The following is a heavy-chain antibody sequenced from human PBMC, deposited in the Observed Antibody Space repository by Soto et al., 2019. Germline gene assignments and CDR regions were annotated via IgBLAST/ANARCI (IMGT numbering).Heavy chain of an antibody. Sequence: EVQLVESGGGLVQPGGSLRLSCAASGFTFNSYWMQWVRHAPGKGLEWVSRIEGDEGSTTNYADSVKGRFTISRDNLKNTLYLQMNSLRAEDTAVDYCVRASHGDYWGQGALVTVSS. V-gene: IGHV3-74*01. CDR2: IEGDEGSTT. CDR1: GFTFNSYW. J-gene: IGHJ4*02. CDR3: VRASHGDY.